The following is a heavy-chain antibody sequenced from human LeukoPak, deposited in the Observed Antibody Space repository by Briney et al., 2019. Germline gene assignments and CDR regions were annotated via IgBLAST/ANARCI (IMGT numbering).Heavy chain of an antibody. V-gene: IGHV4-34*01. CDR2: INHSGNT. CDR1: GGSFSDYY. J-gene: IGHJ5*02. D-gene: IGHD3-10*01. CDR3: ARDPYGSGSYYPNWFDP. Sequence: SETLSLTCAVYGGSFSDYYWSWIRQPPGKGLEWIGEINHSGNTNYNPSLKSRVTISADTSKNQFSLKLSSVTAADTAVYYCARDPYGSGSYYPNWFDPWGQGTLVTVSS.